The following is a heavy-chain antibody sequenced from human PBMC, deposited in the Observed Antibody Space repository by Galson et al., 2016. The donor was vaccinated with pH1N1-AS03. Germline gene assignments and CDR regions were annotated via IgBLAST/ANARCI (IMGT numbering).Heavy chain of an antibody. CDR3: ATSGRKNMNYFDNSGS. Sequence: SVKVSCKASGYTFTNYDINWVRQATGQGLEWMGWMNPGSGGTGYAQKFQGRVAMTRNTATTTAYMELSGLTPEDTATYYCATSGRKNMNYFDNSGSWGQGTLVSVSS. J-gene: IGHJ5*02. V-gene: IGHV1-8*02. D-gene: IGHD6-19*01. CDR1: GYTFTNYD. CDR2: MNPGSGGT.